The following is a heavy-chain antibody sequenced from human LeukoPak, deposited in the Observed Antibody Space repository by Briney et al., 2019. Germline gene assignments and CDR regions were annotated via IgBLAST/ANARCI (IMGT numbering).Heavy chain of an antibody. J-gene: IGHJ4*02. V-gene: IGHV3-20*04. D-gene: IGHD5-12*01. CDR2: INWNGGST. CDR1: GFTFDDYG. CDR3: ARRIGYDSNYFDY. Sequence: GGSLRLSCAASGFTFDDYGMTWVRQAPGKGLEWVTGINWNGGSTGYADSVKGRFTSSRDNAKNSLYLQMNSLRAEDTALYYCARRIGYDSNYFDYWGQGNLVTVSS.